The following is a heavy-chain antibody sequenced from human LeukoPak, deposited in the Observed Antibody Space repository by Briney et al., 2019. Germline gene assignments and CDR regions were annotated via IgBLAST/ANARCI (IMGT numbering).Heavy chain of an antibody. CDR3: ARAGSSSWFAFDY. CDR2: MYYSGST. J-gene: IGHJ4*02. Sequence: SETLSLTCTVSGGSITDYYWSWIRHSSGKGLEWIGYMYYSGSTNYNPSLKSRVTISVDTSKNQFSLKLSSVTAADTAVYYCARAGSSSWFAFDYWGQGTLVTVSS. V-gene: IGHV4-59*01. CDR1: GGSITDYY. D-gene: IGHD6-13*01.